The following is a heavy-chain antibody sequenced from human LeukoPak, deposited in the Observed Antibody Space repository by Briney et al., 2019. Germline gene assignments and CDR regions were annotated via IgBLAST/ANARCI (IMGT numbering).Heavy chain of an antibody. D-gene: IGHD7-27*01. CDR2: ITWNSGTI. CDR3: VRSVGSDWGYFDF. Sequence: GRSLRLSCAASGFNFDQYAMFWVRQAPGKGLEWVTGITWNSGTIAYADSVKGRFTISRDNAKSSLYLQMNSLRTEDTALYYCVRSVGSDWGYFDFRGQGTLVTVSS. J-gene: IGHJ4*02. CDR1: GFNFDQYA. V-gene: IGHV3-9*01.